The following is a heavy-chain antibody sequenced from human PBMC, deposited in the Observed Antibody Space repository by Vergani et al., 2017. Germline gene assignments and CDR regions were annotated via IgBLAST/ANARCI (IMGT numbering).Heavy chain of an antibody. CDR3: ARQTYYYDSSNFDY. CDR1: GGSISSSSYY. D-gene: IGHD3-22*01. J-gene: IGHJ4*02. V-gene: IGHV4-39*01. CDR2: IYYSGST. Sequence: QVQLQESGPGLVKPSETLSLTCTVSGGSISSSSYYWGWIRQPPGKGLEWIGSIYYSGSTYYNPSLKSRVTISVDTSKNQFSLKLSSVTAADTAVYYCARQTYYYDSSNFDYWGQGTLVTVSS.